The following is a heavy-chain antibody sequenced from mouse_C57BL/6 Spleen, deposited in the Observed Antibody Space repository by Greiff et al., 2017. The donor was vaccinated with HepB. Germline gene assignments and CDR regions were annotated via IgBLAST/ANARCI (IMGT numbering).Heavy chain of an antibody. CDR2: ISDGGSYT. V-gene: IGHV5-4*01. J-gene: IGHJ4*01. Sequence: EVKVEESGGGLVKPGGSLKLSCAASGFTFSSYAMSWVRQTPEKRLEWVATISDGGSYTYYPDNVKGRFTISRDNAENNLYLQMSHLKSEDTAMYYCAREPDYWGQGTSVTVSS. CDR3: AREPDY. CDR1: GFTFSSYA.